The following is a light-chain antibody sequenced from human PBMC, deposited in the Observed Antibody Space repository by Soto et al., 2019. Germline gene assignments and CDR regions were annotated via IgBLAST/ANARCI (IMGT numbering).Light chain of an antibody. CDR2: DAS. CDR1: ESVSRN. Sequence: VRTQSRATLSASPGERATLSCRSSESVSRNLSWYQQKPGQAPRLIIYDASTRATGIPDRFSGGGSGTEFTLTISSLQSEDFVVYYGQQYNSWPTITGGQGTRRELK. J-gene: IGKJ5*01. CDR3: QQYNSWPTIT. V-gene: IGKV3-15*01.